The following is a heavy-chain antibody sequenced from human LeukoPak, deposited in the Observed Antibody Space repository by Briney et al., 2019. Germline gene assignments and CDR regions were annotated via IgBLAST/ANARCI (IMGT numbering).Heavy chain of an antibody. D-gene: IGHD2-2*01. V-gene: IGHV3-20*04. CDR2: INWSGGST. Sequence: PGGSLRLSCTASGFAFDEHGMSWVRQVPGKGLEWVSGINWSGGSTSYADPLRGRFTISRDNAKNSLYLQMGSLRAEDTALYYCARAPITSPFYFDYWGQGTLVTVSS. CDR3: ARAPITSPFYFDY. CDR1: GFAFDEHG. J-gene: IGHJ4*02.